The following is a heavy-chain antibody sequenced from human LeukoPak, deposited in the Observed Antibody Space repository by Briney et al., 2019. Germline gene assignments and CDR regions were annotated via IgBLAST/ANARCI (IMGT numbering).Heavy chain of an antibody. J-gene: IGHJ4*02. Sequence: GGSLRLSCAASGFTFSISSMNWARQAPGMGLEWGSYITSSSGNIYYTDSVKGRFTISRDNAKNSLYLQMNSLRAEDTAVYYCARVAPGHDIGRGYFDYWGQGTLVTVSS. D-gene: IGHD2-21*01. CDR3: ARVAPGHDIGRGYFDY. V-gene: IGHV3-48*01. CDR1: GFTFSISS. CDR2: ITSSSGNI.